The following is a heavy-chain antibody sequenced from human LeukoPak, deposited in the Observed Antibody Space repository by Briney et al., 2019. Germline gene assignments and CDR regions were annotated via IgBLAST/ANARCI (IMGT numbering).Heavy chain of an antibody. J-gene: IGHJ6*03. CDR3: ARGRRFRMDV. CDR2: INHSGST. Sequence: PSETLSLTCAVYGGSFSGYYWSWIRQPPGKGLEWIGEINHSGSTNYNPSLKSRVTISVGTSKNQFSLKLSSVTAADTAVYYCARGRRFRMDVWGKGTTVTVSS. D-gene: IGHD3-10*01. CDR1: GGSFSGYY. V-gene: IGHV4-34*01.